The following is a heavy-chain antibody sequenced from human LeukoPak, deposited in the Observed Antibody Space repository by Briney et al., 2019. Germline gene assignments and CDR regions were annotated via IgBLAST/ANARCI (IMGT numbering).Heavy chain of an antibody. V-gene: IGHV3-53*01. J-gene: IGHJ6*03. CDR2: IYSGGST. Sequence: GGSLRLSCAASGFTVSSNYMSWVRQAPGKGLEWVSVIYSGGSTYYADSVKGRFTISRDNSKNTLYLQMNSLRAEDTAVYYCARDFVKLEYQQDYYYMDVWGKGTTVTVSS. CDR1: GFTVSSNY. D-gene: IGHD2-2*01. CDR3: ARDFVKLEYQQDYYYMDV.